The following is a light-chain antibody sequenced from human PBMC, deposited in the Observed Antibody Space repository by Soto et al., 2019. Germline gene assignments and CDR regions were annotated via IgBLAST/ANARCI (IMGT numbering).Light chain of an antibody. CDR2: DVS. J-gene: IGKJ4*01. CDR3: QERSNFPRLT. CDR1: QSVSTS. Sequence: EIVLTQSPSTLSLSPGERATLHCRASQSVSTSLAWYQQRPGQAHRLLIYDVSNRAAGVLARFSGSGSGTDFTLTISNLVPEASAIYYCQERSNFPRLTFGGGTTVEIK. V-gene: IGKV3-11*01.